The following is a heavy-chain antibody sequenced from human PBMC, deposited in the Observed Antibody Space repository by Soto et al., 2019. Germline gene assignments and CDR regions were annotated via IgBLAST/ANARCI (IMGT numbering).Heavy chain of an antibody. Sequence: QVHLQESGPGLVRPSQILSLTCTVSGGSISAVDYAWTWIRQSPGNGLEWIGHIDHSGSTIYNPSLQSRAAVSGDTSKKYFSLSLSSMTAAVTAIYLCAIEAGPSSPTASSYVDLWGQGNLVTVSS. D-gene: IGHD6-6*01. V-gene: IGHV4-30-4*08. CDR2: IDHSGST. CDR1: GGSISAVDYA. J-gene: IGHJ4*02. CDR3: AIEAGPSSPTASSYVDL.